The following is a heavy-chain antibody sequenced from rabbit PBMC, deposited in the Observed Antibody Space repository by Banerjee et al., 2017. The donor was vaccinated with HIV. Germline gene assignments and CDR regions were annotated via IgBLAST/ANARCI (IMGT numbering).Heavy chain of an antibody. CDR2: IYAGSSGST. CDR3: ARDDYIDGHATISYYGMDL. Sequence: QEQLEESGGDLVKPGASLTLTCTASGFSFSSSYYMCWVRQAPGKGLEWIACIYAGSSGSTYYATWAKGRFTISKTSSTTVTLQMTSLTAADTATYFCARDDYIDGHATISYYGMDLWGPGTLVTVS. CDR1: GFSFSSSYY. J-gene: IGHJ6*01. V-gene: IGHV1S45*01. D-gene: IGHD6-1*01.